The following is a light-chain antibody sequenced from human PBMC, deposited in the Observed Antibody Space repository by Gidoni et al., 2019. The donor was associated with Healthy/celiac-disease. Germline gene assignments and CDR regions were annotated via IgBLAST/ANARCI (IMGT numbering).Light chain of an antibody. CDR1: QSISSW. V-gene: IGKV1-5*01. Sequence: IQMTQSPSTLSASVGARVTITCRASQSISSWLAWYQQKPGKAPKLLIYDASSLESGVPSRFSGSGSGTEFTLTISSLQPDDFATYYYQQYNSYHTFGQGTKLEIK. CDR2: DAS. CDR3: QQYNSYHT. J-gene: IGKJ2*01.